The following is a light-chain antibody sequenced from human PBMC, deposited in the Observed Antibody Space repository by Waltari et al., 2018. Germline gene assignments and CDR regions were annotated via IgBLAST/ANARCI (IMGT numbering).Light chain of an antibody. CDR2: DAS. J-gene: IGKJ3*01. CDR1: QDISNY. CDR3: QQYDNLPFT. V-gene: IGKV1-33*01. Sequence: DIQMTQSQSSLSAFVGDRVTITCQASQDISNYLNWYQQKPGKAPKLLIYDASNLETGVPSRFSGSGSGTDFTFTISSLQPEDIATYYCQQYDNLPFTFGPGTKVDIK.